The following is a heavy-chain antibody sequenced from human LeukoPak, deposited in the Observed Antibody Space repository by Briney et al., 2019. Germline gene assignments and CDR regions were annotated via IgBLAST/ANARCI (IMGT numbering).Heavy chain of an antibody. CDR2: IYYSGST. V-gene: IGHV4-39*01. D-gene: IGHD7-27*01. J-gene: IGHJ4*02. CDR3: ARHEGSLTWGPRGFDY. Sequence: SETLSLTCTVSGGSISSSSYYWGWIRQPPGKGLECIGSIYYSGSTYYNPSLKSRVTISVDTSKNQFSLKLSSVTAADTAVYYCARHEGSLTWGPRGFDYWGQGTLVTVSS. CDR1: GGSISSSSYY.